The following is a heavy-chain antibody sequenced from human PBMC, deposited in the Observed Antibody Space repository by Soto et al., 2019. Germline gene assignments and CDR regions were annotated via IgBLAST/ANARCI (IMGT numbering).Heavy chain of an antibody. V-gene: IGHV3-48*02. CDR1: GFTFSVYG. CDR2: IGRNADSSV. Sequence: HPGGSLRLSCAASGFTFSVYGMSWVRQAPGKGLEWVSYIGRNADSSVYYADSVKGRFTISRDNARNSLYLQMNSLRDEDTAVYFCARGYTSGCDFDYWGQGTLVTVSS. D-gene: IGHD6-19*01. CDR3: ARGYTSGCDFDY. J-gene: IGHJ4*02.